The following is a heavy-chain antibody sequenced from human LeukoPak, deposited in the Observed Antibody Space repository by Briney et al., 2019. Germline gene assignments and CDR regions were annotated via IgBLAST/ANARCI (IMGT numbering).Heavy chain of an antibody. J-gene: IGHJ4*02. CDR3: ARSAMTTVTPNDY. CDR1: GGSISSYY. V-gene: IGHV4-59*08. CDR2: IYYSGST. Sequence: SETLSLTCTVSGGSISSYYWSWIRQPPGKGLEWIGYIYYSGSTNYNPSLKSRVTISVDTSKNQFSLKLSSVTAADTAVYYCARSAMTTVTPNDYWGQGTLVTVSS. D-gene: IGHD4-17*01.